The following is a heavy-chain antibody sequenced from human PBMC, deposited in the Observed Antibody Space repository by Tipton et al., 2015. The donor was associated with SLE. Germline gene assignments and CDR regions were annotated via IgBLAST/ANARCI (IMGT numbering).Heavy chain of an antibody. CDR3: ARALIAAAGTYFDY. V-gene: IGHV4-39*07. Sequence: TLSLTCTVSGGSISSGGYYWSWIRQHPGKGLEWIGSIYHSGSTYYSPSLKSRVTISVDTSKNQFSLKLSSVTAADTAVYYCARALIAAAGTYFDYWGQGTLVTVSS. CDR2: IYHSGST. CDR1: GGSISSGGYY. D-gene: IGHD6-13*01. J-gene: IGHJ4*02.